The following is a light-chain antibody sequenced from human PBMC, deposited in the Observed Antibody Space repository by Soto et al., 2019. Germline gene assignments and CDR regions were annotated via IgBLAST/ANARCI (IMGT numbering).Light chain of an antibody. CDR1: QSISKF. V-gene: IGKV1-NL1*01. CDR2: AAS. CDR3: QQYNNGPPIT. J-gene: IGKJ5*01. Sequence: DIELTQSTSSLSAFFGDRVSISCRASQSISKFLSWYQQRPGTAPKLLIYAASSLESGVPSRFSGSGSGTDFTLTISSLQSEDFAVYYCQQYNNGPPITFGQGRRLETK.